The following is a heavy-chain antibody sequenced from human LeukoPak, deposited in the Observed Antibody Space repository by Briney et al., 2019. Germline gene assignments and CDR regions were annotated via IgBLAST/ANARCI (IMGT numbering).Heavy chain of an antibody. CDR3: VRASYYAFWSGYYSVDY. CDR2: INHSGST. V-gene: IGHV4-34*01. CDR1: GGSFSGYY. Sequence: SETLSLTCAVYGGSFSGYYWSWIRQPPGKGLEWNGEINHSGSTNYNPSLKSRDTISVDTSKNQFSLKLSSVTAADPALYYEVRASYYAFWSGYYSVDYWGQGTLVTASS. D-gene: IGHD3-3*01. J-gene: IGHJ4*02.